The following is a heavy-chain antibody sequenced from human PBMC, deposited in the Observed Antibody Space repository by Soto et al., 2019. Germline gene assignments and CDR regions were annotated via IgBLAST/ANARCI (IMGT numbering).Heavy chain of an antibody. CDR3: ARKKQLWSHYGLDF. CDR2: INSNNGAT. V-gene: IGHV1-2*02. J-gene: IGHJ3*01. D-gene: IGHD3-10*01. Sequence: QVHLVQSGAEVKKPGASVKVSCKTSGYTFSGYYMNWVRQAPGQGLEWMGWINSNNGATHYAQKFQGRVTMTRDTSVSTVYMELSMLTSDDTAVYFCARKKQLWSHYGLDFWGQGTMVTVSS. CDR1: GYTFSGYY.